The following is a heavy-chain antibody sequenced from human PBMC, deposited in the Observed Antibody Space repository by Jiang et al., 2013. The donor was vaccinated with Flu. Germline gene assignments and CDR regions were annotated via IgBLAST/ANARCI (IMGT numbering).Heavy chain of an antibody. CDR1: VAPSAVVTG. J-gene: IGHJ5*02. CDR2: SYDSGNI. Sequence: GSGLVKPSGPCPSPALSLVAPSAVVTGGVGSASPQGRGWSGLGKSYDSGNINYNPSLKSRVTISIDESKNQFSLKLNSVTAADTAVYFCASGGYYKLDPWGPGEPWSPSPQ. D-gene: IGHD2-8*01. V-gene: IGHV4-4*02. CDR3: ASGGYYKLDP.